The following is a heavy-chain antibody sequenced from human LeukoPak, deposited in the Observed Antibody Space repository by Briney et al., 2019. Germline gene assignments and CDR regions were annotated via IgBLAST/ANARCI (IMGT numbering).Heavy chain of an antibody. CDR3: ARVRTRKTFDY. D-gene: IGHD3-10*01. CDR1: GGSISSGDYY. CDR2: IYYSGST. V-gene: IGHV4-30-4*01. J-gene: IGHJ4*02. Sequence: KPSETLSLTCTVSGGSISSGDYYWSWIRQPPGKGLEWIGYIYYSGSTYYNPSLKSRVTISVDTSKNRFSLKLSSATAADTAVYYCARVRTRKTFDYWGQGTLVTVSS.